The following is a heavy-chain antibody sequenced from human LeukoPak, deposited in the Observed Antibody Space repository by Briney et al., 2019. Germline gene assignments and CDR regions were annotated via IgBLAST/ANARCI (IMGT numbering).Heavy chain of an antibody. D-gene: IGHD5-12*01. CDR1: GGTFSSYA. J-gene: IGHJ4*02. Sequence: SVKVSCKASGGTFSSYAISWVRQAPGQGLEWMGRIIPILAISNHAQKFQGRVTITADKSTSTAYMELSSLRSEDTAVYYCARRGAGYDPYYFDYWGQGTLVTVSS. CDR3: ARRGAGYDPYYFDY. CDR2: IIPILAIS. V-gene: IGHV1-69*04.